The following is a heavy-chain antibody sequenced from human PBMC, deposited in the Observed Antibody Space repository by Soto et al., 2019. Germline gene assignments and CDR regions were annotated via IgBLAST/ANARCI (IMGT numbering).Heavy chain of an antibody. V-gene: IGHV4-31*03. CDR3: AREEVAYYGSGSYNWFDP. D-gene: IGHD3-10*01. J-gene: IGHJ5*02. Sequence: QVQLQESGPGLVKPSQTLSLTCTVSGGSINSGGYYWSWIRQHPGKGLEWIGYIYNSGSTYYNPSLTSRITISVDTSKNQFSLKLSSVTVADTAVYYCAREEVAYYGSGSYNWFDPWGQGTLVTVSS. CDR2: IYNSGST. CDR1: GGSINSGGYY.